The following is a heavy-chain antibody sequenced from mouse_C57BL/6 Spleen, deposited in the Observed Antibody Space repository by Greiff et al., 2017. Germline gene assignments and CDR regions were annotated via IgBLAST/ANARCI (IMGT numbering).Heavy chain of an antibody. CDR2: IDPETGGT. V-gene: IGHV1-15*01. CDR3: TRFLEGLFAY. J-gene: IGHJ3*01. CDR1: GYTFTDYE. Sequence: VQLQQSGAELVRPGASVTLSCKASGYTFTDYEMHWVKQTPVHGLEWIGAIDPETGGTAYNQKFKGKAILTADKSSSTAYMERRSLTAEDSAVYYCTRFLEGLFAYWGQGTLVTVSA.